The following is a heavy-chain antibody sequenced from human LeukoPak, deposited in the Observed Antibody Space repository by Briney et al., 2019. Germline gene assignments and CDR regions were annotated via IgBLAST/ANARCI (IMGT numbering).Heavy chain of an antibody. J-gene: IGHJ4*02. V-gene: IGHV1-2*02. CDR1: GYTFTGYY. Sequence: GASVKVSCKASGYTFTGYYMHWVRQAPGQGLEWMGWINPNSGGTNYAQKFQGRVTMTRDTSISTAYMELSRLRSDDTAVYYCARAPIRTTHPLNFDYWGQGTLVTVSS. CDR3: ARAPIRTTHPLNFDY. D-gene: IGHD4-17*01. CDR2: INPNSGGT.